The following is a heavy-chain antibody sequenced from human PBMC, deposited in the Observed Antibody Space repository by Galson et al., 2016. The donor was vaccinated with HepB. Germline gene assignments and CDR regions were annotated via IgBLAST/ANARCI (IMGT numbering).Heavy chain of an antibody. CDR3: VRGYCSSTSCYWTYFDY. CDR2: IDWDDDT. V-gene: IGHV2-70*04. D-gene: IGHD2-2*01. J-gene: IGHJ4*02. CDR1: GFSLNTSGMR. Sequence: PALVKPTQTLTLTCTFSGFSLNTSGMRVSWIRQPPGKALEWLARIDWDDDTFYSTSLKTRLTISKDTSKNQVVLTMTNMDPVDTATYYCVRGYCSSTSCYWTYFDYWGQGTLVTVSS.